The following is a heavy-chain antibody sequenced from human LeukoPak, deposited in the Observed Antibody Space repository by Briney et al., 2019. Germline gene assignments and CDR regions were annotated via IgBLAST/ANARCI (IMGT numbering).Heavy chain of an antibody. V-gene: IGHV4-59*01. D-gene: IGHD6-6*01. J-gene: IGHJ6*03. CDR3: ARDWGVSARPGYMDV. Sequence: SETLSLTCTGSGGSISNYYWSWIRQPPGKGPEWIGYIYYSGSTKYNPSLKSRVTISVDTSKNQFSLRLSSVTAADTAVYYCARDWGVSARPGYMDVWGKGTTVTVSS. CDR2: IYYSGST. CDR1: GGSISNYY.